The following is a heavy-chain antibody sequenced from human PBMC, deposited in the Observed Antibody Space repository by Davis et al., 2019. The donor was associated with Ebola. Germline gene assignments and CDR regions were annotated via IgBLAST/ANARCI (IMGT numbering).Heavy chain of an antibody. V-gene: IGHV3-23*01. D-gene: IGHD4-17*01. J-gene: IGHJ6*02. CDR1: NFTFSTYA. CDR2: ITGSSTHT. Sequence: GESLKISCVASNFTFSTYAMSWVRQAPGQGLEWVSAITGSSTHTYYANAVKGRFTMSRDNSKNTVSLQMNGLTAEDTARYYCAKEVIAGDYGVYYGLDVWGQGTTVTVSS. CDR3: AKEVIAGDYGVYYGLDV.